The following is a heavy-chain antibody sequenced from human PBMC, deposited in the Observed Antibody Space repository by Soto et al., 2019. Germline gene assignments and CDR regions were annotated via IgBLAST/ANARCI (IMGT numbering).Heavy chain of an antibody. CDR3: ATGGRGRSMDV. V-gene: IGHV3-48*03. CDR2: ISSSASTI. CDR1: GFTFSSYE. D-gene: IGHD3-10*01. Sequence: GGSLRLSCAASGFTFSSYEMNWVRQAPGKGLEWVSYISSSASTIYYADSVKGRFTISRDNAKNSLYLQMNSLRAEDTAVYYCATGGRGRSMDVWGQGTTVTVSS. J-gene: IGHJ6*02.